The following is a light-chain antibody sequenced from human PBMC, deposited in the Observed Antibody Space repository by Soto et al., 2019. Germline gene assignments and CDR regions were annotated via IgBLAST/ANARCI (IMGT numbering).Light chain of an antibody. Sequence: IVLTQSPGTLSLSPGERATLSCRASQSVSATHLAWYQQKPGQAPRLLIYGASNRATGIPARFSGSGSGTDFTLTISSLQSEDFAVYYCQQYIRWPLTFGGGTKVDIK. CDR2: GAS. CDR1: QSVSATH. CDR3: QQYIRWPLT. V-gene: IGKV3-20*01. J-gene: IGKJ4*01.